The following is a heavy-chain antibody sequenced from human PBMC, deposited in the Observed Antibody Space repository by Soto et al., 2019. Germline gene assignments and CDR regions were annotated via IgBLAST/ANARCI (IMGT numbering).Heavy chain of an antibody. CDR2: ISGSGGST. CDR3: AKDLLWSGYYTFLDYYYYYMDV. CDR1: GFTFSSYA. V-gene: IGHV3-23*01. Sequence: GGSLRLSCAASGFTFSSYAMSWVRQAPGKGLEWVSAISGSGGSTYYADSVKGRFTISRDNSKNTLYLQMNSLRAEDTAVYYCAKDLLWSGYYTFLDYYYYYMDVWGKGTTVTVSS. D-gene: IGHD3-3*01. J-gene: IGHJ6*03.